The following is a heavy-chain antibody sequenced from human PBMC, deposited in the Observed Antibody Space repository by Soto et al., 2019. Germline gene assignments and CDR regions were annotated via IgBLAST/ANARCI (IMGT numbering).Heavy chain of an antibody. D-gene: IGHD3-3*01. Sequence: QVQLQESGPGLVKPSETLSLTCTVSGGSISSYYWSWIQQPPGKGLEWIGYIYYSGSTNYNPSLKSRVTISVDTSKNQFSLKLSSVTAADTAVYYCARALRFLEWLPHYYYGMDVWGQGTTVTVSS. V-gene: IGHV4-59*01. CDR3: ARALRFLEWLPHYYYGMDV. CDR1: GGSISSYY. CDR2: IYYSGST. J-gene: IGHJ6*02.